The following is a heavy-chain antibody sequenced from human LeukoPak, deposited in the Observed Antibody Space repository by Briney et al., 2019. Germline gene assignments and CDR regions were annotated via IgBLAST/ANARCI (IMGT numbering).Heavy chain of an antibody. CDR1: GGSFSGYY. Sequence: SETLSLTCAVYGGSFSGYYWSWIRQPPGKGLEWIGEINHSGSTNYNPSLKSRVTISVDTSKNQFSLKLSSVTAADTAVYYCARAPPLSYYDSSGYYSVAYFDYWGQGALVTVSS. J-gene: IGHJ4*02. CDR3: ARAPPLSYYDSSGYYSVAYFDY. CDR2: INHSGST. D-gene: IGHD3-22*01. V-gene: IGHV4-34*01.